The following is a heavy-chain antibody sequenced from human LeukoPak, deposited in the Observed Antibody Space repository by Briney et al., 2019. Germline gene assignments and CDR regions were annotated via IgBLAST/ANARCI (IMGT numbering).Heavy chain of an antibody. D-gene: IGHD3-10*01. V-gene: IGHV3-23*01. Sequence: GGSLRLSCAASGFTFSSYAMSWVRQAPGKGLEWVSAISGSGGSTCYADSVKGRSTISRDNSKNTLYLQMNSLRAEDTAVYYCAKVSRTYYYGSGNESGFRYYYYGMDVWGQGTTVTVSS. CDR3: AKVSRTYYYGSGNESGFRYYYYGMDV. CDR1: GFTFSSYA. CDR2: ISGSGGST. J-gene: IGHJ6*02.